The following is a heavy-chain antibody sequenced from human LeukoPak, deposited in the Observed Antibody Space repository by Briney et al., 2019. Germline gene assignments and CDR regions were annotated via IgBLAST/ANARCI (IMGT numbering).Heavy chain of an antibody. CDR1: GYTFTGYY. CDR3: ARDLGDLDYYDSSGYEADAFDI. CDR2: IHPNSGGT. Sequence: ASVKVSCKAFGYTFTGYYIHWVRQAPGQGLEWMGRIHPNSGGTNYAQKFQGRVTMTRDTSINTAYMELSRLRSDDTAVYYCARDLGDLDYYDSSGYEADAFDIWGQGTMVTVSS. V-gene: IGHV1-2*06. J-gene: IGHJ3*02. D-gene: IGHD3-22*01.